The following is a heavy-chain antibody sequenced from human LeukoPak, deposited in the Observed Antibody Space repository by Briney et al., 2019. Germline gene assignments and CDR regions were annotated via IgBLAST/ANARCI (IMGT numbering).Heavy chain of an antibody. CDR2: ISSSGSTI. D-gene: IGHD5-18*01. CDR1: GFTFSSYE. V-gene: IGHV3-48*03. J-gene: IGHJ4*02. Sequence: GGSLRLXCAASGFTFSSYEMNWVRQAPGKGLEWVSYISSSGSTIYYADSVKGRFTISRDNAKNSLYLQMNSLRAEDTAVYYCARVLMVTSPFDYWGQGTLVTVSS. CDR3: ARVLMVTSPFDY.